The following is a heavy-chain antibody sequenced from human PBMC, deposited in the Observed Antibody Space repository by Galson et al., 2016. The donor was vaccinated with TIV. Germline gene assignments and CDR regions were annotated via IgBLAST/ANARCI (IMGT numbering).Heavy chain of an antibody. V-gene: IGHV3-74*01. CDR3: VKYNWNQPDC. CDR2: IVPDGETT. Sequence: SLRLSCAASGFTFTTSFMYWVRQAPGKGLEWVSRIVPDGETTVYAASVRGRFTISRDHAQSTLYLQMTSPRAEDTAIYYCVKYNWNQPDCWGQGTLVSVSS. J-gene: IGHJ4*02. D-gene: IGHD1-20*01. CDR1: GFTFTTSF.